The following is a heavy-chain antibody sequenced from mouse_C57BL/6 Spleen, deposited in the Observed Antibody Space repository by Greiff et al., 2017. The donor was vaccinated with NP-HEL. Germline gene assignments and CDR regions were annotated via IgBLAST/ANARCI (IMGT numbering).Heavy chain of an antibody. Sequence: VQLQQSGAELVKPGASVKISCKASGYAFSSYWMNWVKQRPGKGLEWMGQSYPGDGDTNYNGKFKGKATLTADKSSSTAYMQLSSLTSEDSAVYFCARWGPYYYGSRGYFDYWGQGTTLTVSS. J-gene: IGHJ2*01. CDR2: SYPGDGDT. CDR1: GYAFSSYW. V-gene: IGHV1-80*01. CDR3: ARWGPYYYGSRGYFDY. D-gene: IGHD1-1*01.